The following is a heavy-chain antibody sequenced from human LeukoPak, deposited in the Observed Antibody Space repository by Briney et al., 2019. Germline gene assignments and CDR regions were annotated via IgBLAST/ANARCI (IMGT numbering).Heavy chain of an antibody. D-gene: IGHD2-2*01. Sequence: PSQTLSLTCTVSGGSISSGDYYWSWIRQPPGKGLEWIGYIYYSGSTYYNPSLKSRVTISVDTSKNQFSLKLSSVTAADTAVYYCARRYCSSTSCLIGDAFDIWGQGTMVTVSS. CDR3: ARRYCSSTSCLIGDAFDI. CDR2: IYYSGST. CDR1: GGSISSGDYY. V-gene: IGHV4-30-4*08. J-gene: IGHJ3*02.